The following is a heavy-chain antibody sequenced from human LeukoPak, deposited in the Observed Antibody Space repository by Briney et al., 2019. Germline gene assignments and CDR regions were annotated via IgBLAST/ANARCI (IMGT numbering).Heavy chain of an antibody. V-gene: IGHV3-21*01. CDR1: GFTFSSYS. Sequence: GGSLRLSCAASGFTFSSYSMNWVRQAPGKGLEWVSSISSSSSYIYYADSVKGRFTISRDNSKNTLYLQMNSLRAEDTAVYYCANFPERDAFDIWGQGTMVTVSS. D-gene: IGHD3-3*01. CDR2: ISSSSSYI. J-gene: IGHJ3*02. CDR3: ANFPERDAFDI.